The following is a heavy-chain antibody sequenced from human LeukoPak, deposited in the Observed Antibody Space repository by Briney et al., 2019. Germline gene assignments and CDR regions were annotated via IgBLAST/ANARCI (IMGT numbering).Heavy chain of an antibody. CDR1: GYTFSAHY. CDR3: ARVPGPYTTSRFDF. CDR2: IDPASGGT. Sequence: ASVKVSCKTSGYTFSAHYLHWVRQAPGQGPEWVGRIDPASGGTHYAQKFQGRVTVTRDTSTTTVDMELSGLRSDDTAVYYCARVPGPYTTSRFDFWGQGTLVTVSS. V-gene: IGHV1-2*02. D-gene: IGHD2-2*02. J-gene: IGHJ4*02.